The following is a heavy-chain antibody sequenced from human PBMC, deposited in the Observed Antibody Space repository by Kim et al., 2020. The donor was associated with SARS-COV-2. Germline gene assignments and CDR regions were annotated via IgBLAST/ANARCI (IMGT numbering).Heavy chain of an antibody. Sequence: TYTGDPVKGRFPISRDNAKNSLYLQMNSLGDEDASVYYCARGGSESLSLGYWGQGTLVTVSS. D-gene: IGHD1-26*01. CDR2: T. J-gene: IGHJ1*01. V-gene: IGHV3-48*02. CDR3: ARGGSESLSLGY.